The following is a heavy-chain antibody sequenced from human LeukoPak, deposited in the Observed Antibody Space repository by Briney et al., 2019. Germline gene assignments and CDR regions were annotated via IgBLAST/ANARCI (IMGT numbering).Heavy chain of an antibody. D-gene: IGHD3-16*02. V-gene: IGHV3-30*02. Sequence: PGGSLRLSCAASGFTFSSCGMHWVRQAPGKGLEWVAFIRYDGSNKYYADSVKGRITISRDNSKNTLYVQMNSLRAEDTAVYYCAKGITPITFGGVIVGFGYWGQGTLVTVSS. CDR1: GFTFSSCG. J-gene: IGHJ4*02. CDR2: IRYDGSNK. CDR3: AKGITPITFGGVIVGFGY.